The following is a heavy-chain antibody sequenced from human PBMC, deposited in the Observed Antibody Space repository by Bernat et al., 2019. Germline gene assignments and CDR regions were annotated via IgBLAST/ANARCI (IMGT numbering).Heavy chain of an antibody. V-gene: IGHV4-39*01. D-gene: IGHD2-2*01. CDR3: AYRVVPAAMNYYYYYGMDV. Sequence: QLQLRESGPGLVKPSETLSLTCTVSGGSISSSSYYWGWIRQPPGKGLEWIGSIYYSGSTYYNPSLKSRVTISVDTSKNQFSLKLSSVTAADTAVYYCAYRVVPAAMNYYYYYGMDVWGQGTTVTVSS. J-gene: IGHJ6*02. CDR1: GGSISSSSYY. CDR2: IYYSGST.